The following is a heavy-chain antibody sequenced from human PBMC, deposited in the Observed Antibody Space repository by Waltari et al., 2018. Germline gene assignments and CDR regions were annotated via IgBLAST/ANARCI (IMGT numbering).Heavy chain of an antibody. CDR1: GGSISSYY. V-gene: IGHV4-59*01. CDR3: ARLISVGAYDSRGDAFDI. Sequence: QVQLQESGPGLVKPSETLSLTCTVPGGSISSYYWSWIRQPPGKGLEWNGYIYYSGNTKHNPSLKRRVTISVETSKNQFALKLSSVTAADTAVYYCARLISVGAYDSRGDAFDIWGQGTMVTVSS. J-gene: IGHJ3*02. CDR2: IYYSGNT. D-gene: IGHD3-22*01.